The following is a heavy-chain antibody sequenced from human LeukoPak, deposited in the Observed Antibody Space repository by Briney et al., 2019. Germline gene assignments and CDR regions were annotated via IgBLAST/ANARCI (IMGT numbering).Heavy chain of an antibody. CDR3: AKVGIQLWLRDYYFDY. V-gene: IGHV3-23*01. CDR2: LSESGGLT. J-gene: IGHJ4*02. CDR1: GFTFSIYA. Sequence: GGSLRLSCAASGFTFSIYAMGWVRQAPGKGLEWVSTLSESGGLTYYADSVKGRFTISRDNSKNTLYLQMNSLRAEDTAVYYCAKVGIQLWLRDYYFDYWGQGTLVTVSS. D-gene: IGHD5-18*01.